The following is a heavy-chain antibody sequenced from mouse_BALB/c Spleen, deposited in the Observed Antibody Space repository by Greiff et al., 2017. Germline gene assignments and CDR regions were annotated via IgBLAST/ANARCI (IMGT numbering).Heavy chain of an antibody. V-gene: IGHV2-9*02. CDR1: GFSLTSYG. Sequence: QVQLQQSGPGLVAPSQSLSITCTVSGFSLTSYGVHWVRQPPGKGLEWLGVIWAGGSTNYNSALMSRLSISKDNSKSQVFLKMNSLQTDDTAMYYCARIYYYGSSSHWYFDVWGAGTTVTVSS. J-gene: IGHJ1*01. CDR3: ARIYYYGSSSHWYFDV. D-gene: IGHD1-1*01. CDR2: IWAGGST.